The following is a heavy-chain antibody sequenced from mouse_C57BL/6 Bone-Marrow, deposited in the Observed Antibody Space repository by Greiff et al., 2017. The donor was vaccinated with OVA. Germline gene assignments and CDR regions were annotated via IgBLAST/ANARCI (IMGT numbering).Heavy chain of an antibody. V-gene: IGHV1-55*01. J-gene: IGHJ4*01. D-gene: IGHD1-1*01. Sequence: VQLQQSGAELVKPGASVKMSCKASGYTFTSYWITWVKQRPGQGLEWIGDIYPGSGSTNYNEKFKSKATLTVDTSSSTAYMQLSSLTSEDSAVYYCAGGYYGSNYYAMDYWGQGTSVTVSS. CDR1: GYTFTSYW. CDR2: IYPGSGST. CDR3: AGGYYGSNYYAMDY.